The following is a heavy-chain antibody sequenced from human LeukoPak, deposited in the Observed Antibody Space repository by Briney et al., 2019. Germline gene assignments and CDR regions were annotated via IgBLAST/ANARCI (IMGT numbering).Heavy chain of an antibody. J-gene: IGHJ5*02. CDR1: GFTFSNAW. V-gene: IGHV3-15*07. CDR2: IRSNSDGGTI. Sequence: GGSLRLSCATSGFTFSNAWMNWVRQAPGKGLEWVGRIRSNSDGGTIDYAAPVKGRFTLSRDDSKTTLYLQMNSLQTEDTTVYYCATDFYDSTWGQGTLVTVSS. CDR3: ATDFYDST. D-gene: IGHD3-22*01.